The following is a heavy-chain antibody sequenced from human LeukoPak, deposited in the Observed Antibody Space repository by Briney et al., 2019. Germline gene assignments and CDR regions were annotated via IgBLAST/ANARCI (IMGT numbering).Heavy chain of an antibody. D-gene: IGHD5-18*01. CDR3: ARQFYTAIVLFWFDP. J-gene: IGHJ5*02. CDR1: GGSISSYY. CDR2: IYYSGST. Sequence: SETLSLTCTVSGGSISSYYWSWIRQPPGKGLEWIGSIYYSGSTYYNPSLKSRVTISVDTSKNQFSLKLSSVTAADTAVYYCARQFYTAIVLFWFDPWGLGTLVIVSS. V-gene: IGHV4-59*08.